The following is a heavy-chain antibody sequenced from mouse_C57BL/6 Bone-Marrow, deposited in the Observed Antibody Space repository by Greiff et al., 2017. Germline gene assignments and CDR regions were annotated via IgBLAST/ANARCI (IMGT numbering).Heavy chain of an antibody. CDR2: IDPENGDT. CDR1: GFNIKDDY. D-gene: IGHD2-4*01. J-gene: IGHJ3*01. Sequence: VQLKESGAELVRPGASVTLSCTASGFNIKDDYMHWVKQRPQQGLLWIGWIDPENGDTEYASKFQGKATITADTSSNTAYLQLSSLTSEDTAVYDCTYYDLAWFADWGQGTLVTVSA. CDR3: TYYDLAWFAD. V-gene: IGHV14-4*01.